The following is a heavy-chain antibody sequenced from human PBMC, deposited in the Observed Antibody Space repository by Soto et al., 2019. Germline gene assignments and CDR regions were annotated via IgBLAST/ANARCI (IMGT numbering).Heavy chain of an antibody. Sequence: PSETLSLTCSVSGGSISSSYWSWIRRPPGKGLEWIGYIDYSGSTNYNPSLRSRVTISVHTSKNQFSLKLGSATAADTAVYYCAKYHLDTSTSRNTFDYWGQGTLVTVSS. V-gene: IGHV4-59*01. CDR2: IDYSGST. D-gene: IGHD3-22*01. CDR3: AKYHLDTSTSRNTFDY. CDR1: GGSISSSY. J-gene: IGHJ4*02.